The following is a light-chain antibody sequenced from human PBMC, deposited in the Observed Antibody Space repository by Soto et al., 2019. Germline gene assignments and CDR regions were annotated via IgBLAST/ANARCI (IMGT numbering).Light chain of an antibody. CDR1: SSDVGGYNY. CDR3: SSYTSSSTTV. Sequence: CTGTSSDVGGYNYVSWYQQHPGKAPKLMIYDVSNRPSGVSNRFSGSKSGNTASLTISGLQPEDEADYYCSSYTSSSTTVFGGGTQLTVL. J-gene: IGLJ7*01. V-gene: IGLV2-14*03. CDR2: DVS.